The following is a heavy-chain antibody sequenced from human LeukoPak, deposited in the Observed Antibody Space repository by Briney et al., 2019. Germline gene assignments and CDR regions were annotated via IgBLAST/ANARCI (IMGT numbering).Heavy chain of an antibody. CDR1: GFTFSDYY. D-gene: IGHD3-22*01. CDR3: AKPYSSAYLGYFDY. Sequence: GGSLRLSCAASGFTFSDYYMSWVRQAPGKGLEWVSAISGSGGSTYYADSVNGRFTISRDYSKNTLYLQMNSLRAEDTAVYYCAKPYSSAYLGYFDYWGQGTLVTVSS. CDR2: ISGSGGST. J-gene: IGHJ4*02. V-gene: IGHV3-23*01.